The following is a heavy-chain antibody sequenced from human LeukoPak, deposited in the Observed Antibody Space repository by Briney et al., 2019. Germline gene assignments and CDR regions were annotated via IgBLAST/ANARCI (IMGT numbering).Heavy chain of an antibody. CDR3: AKRRAYYYESSGYYNFDY. D-gene: IGHD3-22*01. V-gene: IGHV3-23*01. J-gene: IGHJ4*02. CDR2: ISGSGSST. CDR1: GFTFSSYA. Sequence: GGSLRLSCAASGFTFSSYAMSWVRQAPGKGLEWVSVISGSGSSTYYAESVKGRFTISRDNSKNTLYLQMNSLRAEDTAVYYCAKRRAYYYESSGYYNFDYWGQGTLVTVSS.